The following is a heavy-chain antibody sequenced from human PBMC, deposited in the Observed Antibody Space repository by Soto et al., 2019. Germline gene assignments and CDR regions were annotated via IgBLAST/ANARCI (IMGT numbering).Heavy chain of an antibody. CDR2: IYYSGST. Sequence: SETLSLTCTVSGGSISSYYWSWIRQPPGKGLEWIGYIYYSGSTNYNPSLKRRVTISVDTSKNQFSLKLSSVTAADTAVYYCAREKMDTAMVTAFDYWGQGSLVTVS. V-gene: IGHV4-59*12. J-gene: IGHJ4*02. CDR1: GGSISSYY. CDR3: AREKMDTAMVTAFDY. D-gene: IGHD5-18*01.